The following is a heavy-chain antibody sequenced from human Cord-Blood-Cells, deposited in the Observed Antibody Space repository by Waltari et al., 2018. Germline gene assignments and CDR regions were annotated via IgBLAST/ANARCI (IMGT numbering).Heavy chain of an antibody. CDR2: FRSKAYGGTT. D-gene: IGHD3-10*01. Sequence: EVQLVESGGGLVKPGRSLRLSCTASGFTFGDYAMSWFRQAPGKGLEWVGFFRSKAYGGTTEYAASVKGRFTISRDDSKSIAYLQMNSLKTEDTAVYYCTRDHYYGSGSYYNSPFYYYYGMDVWGQGTTVTVSS. J-gene: IGHJ6*02. CDR1: GFTFGDYA. V-gene: IGHV3-49*05. CDR3: TRDHYYGSGSYYNSPFYYYYGMDV.